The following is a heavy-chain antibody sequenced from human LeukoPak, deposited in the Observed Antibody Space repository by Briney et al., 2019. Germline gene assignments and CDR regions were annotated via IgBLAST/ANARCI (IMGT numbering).Heavy chain of an antibody. Sequence: GASVKVSCKASGYTFTGYYMHWVRQAPGQGLEWMGWINPNSGGTNYAQKFQGWVTMTRDTSISTAYMELRSLRSDDTAVYYCARDLDYGDYYFDYWGQGTLVTVSS. J-gene: IGHJ4*02. CDR3: ARDLDYGDYYFDY. CDR2: INPNSGGT. V-gene: IGHV1-2*04. CDR1: GYTFTGYY. D-gene: IGHD4-17*01.